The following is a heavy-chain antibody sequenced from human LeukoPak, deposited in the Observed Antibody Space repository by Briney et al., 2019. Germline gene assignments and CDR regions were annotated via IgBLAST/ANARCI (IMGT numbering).Heavy chain of an antibody. CDR2: ISSNGGST. J-gene: IGHJ6*02. Sequence: GSLRLSCAASGFTFSRYAMHWVRQAPGKGLEYVSAISSNGGSTYYANSVKGRFTISRDNSKNTLYLQMGGLRAEDMAVYYCARTGAAADDYYHYGMDVWGQGTTVTVSS. D-gene: IGHD6-13*01. CDR1: GFTFSRYA. V-gene: IGHV3-64*01. CDR3: ARTGAAADDYYHYGMDV.